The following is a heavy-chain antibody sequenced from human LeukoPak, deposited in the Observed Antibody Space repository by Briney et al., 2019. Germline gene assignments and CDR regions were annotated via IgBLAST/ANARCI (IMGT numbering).Heavy chain of an antibody. J-gene: IGHJ6*02. CDR1: GGTFSSYA. CDR3: AREKDTAMALYGMDV. V-gene: IGHV1-69*13. Sequence: SVKVSCKASGGTFSSYAISWVRQAPGQGLEWMGGIIPIFGTANYAQKFQGRVTITADESTSTAYMELSSLRSEDAAVYYCAREKDTAMALYGMDVWGQGTTVTVSS. CDR2: IIPIFGTA. D-gene: IGHD5-18*01.